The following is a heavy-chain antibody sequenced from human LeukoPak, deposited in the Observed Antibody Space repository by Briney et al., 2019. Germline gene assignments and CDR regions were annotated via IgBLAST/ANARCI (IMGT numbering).Heavy chain of an antibody. CDR3: ARDSGYSSGWYANYFDY. D-gene: IGHD6-19*01. CDR1: GFTFSSYG. V-gene: IGHV3-33*01. CDR2: IWYDGSNK. Sequence: GGSLRLSCASSGFTFSSYGMHWVRKAPGKGLEWVAVIWYDGSNKYYADSVKGRFTISRDNSKNTLYLRMNSLRAEDTAVYYCARDSGYSSGWYANYFDYWGQGTLVTVSS. J-gene: IGHJ4*02.